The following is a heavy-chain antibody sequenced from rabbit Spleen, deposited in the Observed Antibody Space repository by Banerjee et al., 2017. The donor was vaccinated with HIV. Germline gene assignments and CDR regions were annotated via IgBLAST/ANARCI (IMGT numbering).Heavy chain of an antibody. Sequence: QEQLEESGGDLVKPEGSLTLTCTASGFSFSSGYYMCWVRQAPGKGPEWIACIYIGDGNTYYASWAKGRFTISRTSSTTVTLQMTSLTAADTATYFCARAPVSYDYALNLWGPGTLVTVS. CDR3: ARAPVSYDYALNL. CDR2: IYIGDGNT. D-gene: IGHD6-1*01. CDR1: GFSFSSGYY. J-gene: IGHJ4*01. V-gene: IGHV1S45*01.